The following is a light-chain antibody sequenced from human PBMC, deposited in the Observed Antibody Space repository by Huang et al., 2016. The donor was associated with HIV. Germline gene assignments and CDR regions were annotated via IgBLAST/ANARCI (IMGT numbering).Light chain of an antibody. Sequence: EIILTQSPATLSLSPGGRATLSCRASQSVSASNLAWYQQKLGQAPRVLIYGASTRATGIPDRFTASGSGTDFTLTISRLEPEDFAVYYCQYYGTLFTFGQGTEVEIK. CDR2: GAS. V-gene: IGKV3-20*01. CDR1: QSVSASN. CDR3: QYYGTLFT. J-gene: IGKJ2*01.